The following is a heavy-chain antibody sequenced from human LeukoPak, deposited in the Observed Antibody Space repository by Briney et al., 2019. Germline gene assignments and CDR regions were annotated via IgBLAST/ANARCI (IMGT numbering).Heavy chain of an antibody. CDR1: GFTFDDYA. CDR3: AKGLVGSSIADFFDC. J-gene: IGHJ4*02. D-gene: IGHD6-6*01. CDR2: ISWNSGSI. V-gene: IGHV3-9*03. Sequence: GRSLRLSCAASGFTFDDYAMHWVRQAPGKGLEWVSGISWNSGSIGYADSVKGRFTISRDNAKNSLYLQMNSLRGEDMALYYCAKGLVGSSIADFFDCWGQGILVTVSS.